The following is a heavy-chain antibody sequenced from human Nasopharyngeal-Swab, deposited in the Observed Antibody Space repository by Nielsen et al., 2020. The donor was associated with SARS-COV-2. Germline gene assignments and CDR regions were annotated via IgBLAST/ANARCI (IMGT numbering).Heavy chain of an antibody. CDR2: ISGSGGST. J-gene: IGHJ6*02. CDR3: AKGEEGYSSSWYSRVYYYGMDV. Sequence: GEPLKISCAASGFTFSSYAMSWVRQAPGKGLEWVSAISGSGGSTYYADSVKGRFTISRDNSKNTLYLQMNSLRAEDTAVYYCAKGEEGYSSSWYSRVYYYGMDVWGQGTTVTVSS. V-gene: IGHV3-23*01. CDR1: GFTFSSYA. D-gene: IGHD6-13*01.